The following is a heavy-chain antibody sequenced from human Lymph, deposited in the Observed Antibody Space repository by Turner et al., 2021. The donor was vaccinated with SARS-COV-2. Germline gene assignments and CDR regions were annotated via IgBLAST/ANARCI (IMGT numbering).Heavy chain of an antibody. J-gene: IGHJ5*02. CDR2: IYYRGST. CDR1: GGSMTRNY. CDR3: ARETVNNWVDP. Sequence: QVQLQESGPRLVKPLETVSLTCTVAGGSMTRNYWSWIRQRPGKRLEWIGYIYYRGSTNYNPSLKSRVTKSVDTSKNQCSLKLTSVTAADTAIYYCARETVNNWVDPWGQGILVTVSS. D-gene: IGHD2-21*02. V-gene: IGHV4-59*01.